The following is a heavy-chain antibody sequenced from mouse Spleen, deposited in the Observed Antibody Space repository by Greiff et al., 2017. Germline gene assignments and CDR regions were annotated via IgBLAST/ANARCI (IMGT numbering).Heavy chain of an antibody. CDR1: GFTFSSYA. CDR2: ISSGGGNT. CDR3: ARHPGDYAMDY. D-gene: IGHD4-1*01. Sequence: EVKVVESGGGLVKLGGSLKLSCAASGFTFSSYAMSWVRQTPEKRLEWVATISSGGGNTYYPDSVKGRFTISRDNAKNTLYLQMSSLKSEDTAMYYCARHPGDYAMDYWGQGTSGTVSS. J-gene: IGHJ4*01. V-gene: IGHV5-9*04.